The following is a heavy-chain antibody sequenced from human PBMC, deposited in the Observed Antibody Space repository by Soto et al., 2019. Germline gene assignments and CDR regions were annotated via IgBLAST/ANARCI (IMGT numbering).Heavy chain of an antibody. J-gene: IGHJ6*02. CDR1: GFTFSSYS. V-gene: IGHV3-21*01. CDR3: ARGGIFCSSTSCYADGMDV. CDR2: ISSSSSYI. D-gene: IGHD2-2*01. Sequence: EVQLVESGGGLVKPGGSLRLSCAASGFTFSSYSMNWVRQAPGKGLEWVSSISSSSSYIYYADSVKGRFTISRDNAKNSLYLQMNSLRAEDTAVYYCARGGIFCSSTSCYADGMDVWGQGTTVTVSS.